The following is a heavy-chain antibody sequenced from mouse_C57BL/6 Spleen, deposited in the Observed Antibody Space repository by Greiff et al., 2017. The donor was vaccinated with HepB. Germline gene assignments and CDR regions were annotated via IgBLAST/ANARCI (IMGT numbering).Heavy chain of an antibody. J-gene: IGHJ4*01. V-gene: IGHV1-81*01. Sequence: VKLQESGAELARPGASVKLSCKASGYTFTSYGISWVKQRTGQGLEWIGEIYPRSGNTYYNEKFKGKATLTADKSSSTAYMELRSLTSEDSAVYFCARKDLLDYAMDYWGQGTSVTVSS. CDR1: GYTFTSYG. CDR3: ARKDLLDYAMDY. CDR2: IYPRSGNT.